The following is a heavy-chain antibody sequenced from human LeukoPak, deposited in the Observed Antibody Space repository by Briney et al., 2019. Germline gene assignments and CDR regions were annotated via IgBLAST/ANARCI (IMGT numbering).Heavy chain of an antibody. D-gene: IGHD3-3*01. J-gene: IGHJ3*02. CDR3: ARIFRTVTIFVGAFDI. CDR1: GGSISSYY. V-gene: IGHV4-4*07. Sequence: SETLSLTCTVSGGSISSYYWSWIRQPAGKGLEWIGRIYTSGSTNYNPSLKSRVTMSVDTSKNQFSLKLSSVTAADTAVYYCARIFRTVTIFVGAFDIWGQGTMVTVSS. CDR2: IYTSGST.